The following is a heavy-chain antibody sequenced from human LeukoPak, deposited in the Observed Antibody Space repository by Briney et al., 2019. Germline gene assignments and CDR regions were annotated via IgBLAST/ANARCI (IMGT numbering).Heavy chain of an antibody. CDR2: ISSSGSTI. Sequence: GGSLRLSCAAFGFTFSDYYMSWIRQAPGKGLEWVSYISSSGSTIYYADSVKGRFTISRDNAKNSLYLQMNSLRAEDTAVYYCASRTAHYYYYMDVWGKGITVTVSS. J-gene: IGHJ6*03. V-gene: IGHV3-11*01. CDR3: ASRTAHYYYYMDV. CDR1: GFTFSDYY.